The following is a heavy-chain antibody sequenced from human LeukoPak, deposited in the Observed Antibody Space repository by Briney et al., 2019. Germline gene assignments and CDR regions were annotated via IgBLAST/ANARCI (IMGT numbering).Heavy chain of an antibody. CDR2: IYYSGST. D-gene: IGHD2-15*01. V-gene: IGHV4-39*01. Sequence: SETLSLTCTVSGGSISSTIYYWGWIRQPPGKGLEWIGSIYYSGSTYYNPSLKSRVTISVDTSKNQFSLKLSSVTAADTAVSYCARQRGYCSGGSCYGRWFDPCGQGTLVTVSS. CDR3: ARQRGYCSGGSCYGRWFDP. CDR1: GGSISSTIYY. J-gene: IGHJ5*02.